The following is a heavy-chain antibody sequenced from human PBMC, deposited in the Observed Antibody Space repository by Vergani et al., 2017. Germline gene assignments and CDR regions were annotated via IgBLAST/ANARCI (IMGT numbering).Heavy chain of an antibody. CDR3: ARISGGSAPYLHY. CDR1: GFNFGDYY. D-gene: IGHD2-15*01. CDR2: IKRDGTET. J-gene: IGHJ1*01. V-gene: IGHV3-7*01. Sequence: EVHMEESGGGLVPPGGSLRLSCAASGFNFGDYYMAWIRLAPGKGLDWVASIKRDGTETFYVDSVKGRFTISRDNAKTTLYLQMNSLRDEDRGVYYCARISGGSAPYLHYWGQGTLVTVAS.